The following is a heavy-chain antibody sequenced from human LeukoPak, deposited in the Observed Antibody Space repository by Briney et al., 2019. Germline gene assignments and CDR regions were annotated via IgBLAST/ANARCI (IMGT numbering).Heavy chain of an antibody. CDR3: ARLSDSSGYYYLDY. J-gene: IGHJ4*02. CDR2: INPNNGGT. CDR1: GYTFTGCY. Sequence: GASVKVSCKASGYTFTGCYMHWVRQAPGQGLEWMGWINPNNGGTNYAQKFQGRVTMTRDTSISTAYMELSRLRSDDTAVYYCARLSDSSGYYYLDYWGQGTLVTVSS. D-gene: IGHD3-22*01. V-gene: IGHV1-2*02.